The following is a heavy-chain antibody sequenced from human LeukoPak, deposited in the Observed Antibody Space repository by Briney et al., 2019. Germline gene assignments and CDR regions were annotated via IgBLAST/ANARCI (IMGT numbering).Heavy chain of an antibody. CDR2: IYYSGST. CDR3: ARSQAYDAFDI. V-gene: IGHV4-59*01. Sequence: SETLSLTCTVSGGSISSFYWSWIRQPPEKGLEWIGYIYYSGSTNYNPSLKSRVTISVDTSKNQFSLKLSSVTAADTAVYYCARSQAYDAFDIWGQGTMVTVSS. J-gene: IGHJ3*02. CDR1: GGSISSFY.